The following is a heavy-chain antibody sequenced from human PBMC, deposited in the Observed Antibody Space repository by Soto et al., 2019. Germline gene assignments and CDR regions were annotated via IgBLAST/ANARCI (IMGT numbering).Heavy chain of an antibody. J-gene: IGHJ4*02. CDR3: AKLEVNWGHSDY. CDR1: GFTFSSYA. D-gene: IGHD7-27*01. Sequence: PGGSLRLSCAASGFTFSSYAMNWVRQAPGKGLEWVSAITSSGISTYYADSVKGRFTISRDNSKNALYLQLNTLRAEDTAVYYCAKLEVNWGHSDYWGQGTLVTVSS. V-gene: IGHV3-23*01. CDR2: ITSSGIST.